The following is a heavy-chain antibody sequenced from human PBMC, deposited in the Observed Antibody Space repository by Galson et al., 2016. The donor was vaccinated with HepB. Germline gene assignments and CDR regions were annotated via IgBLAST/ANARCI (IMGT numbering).Heavy chain of an antibody. CDR2: IVVGSGNT. V-gene: IGHV1-58*01. CDR1: GFTFTSSA. D-gene: IGHD1-26*01. J-gene: IGHJ5*02. CDR3: ATEGHSGGGWFDP. Sequence: SVKVSCKASGFTFTSSAVQWVRLARGQRLEWIGWIVVGSGNTNFAQKFQERLTIIRDMSTSTAYMELSSLRSEDTAVYYCATEGHSGGGWFDPWGQGTLVTVSS.